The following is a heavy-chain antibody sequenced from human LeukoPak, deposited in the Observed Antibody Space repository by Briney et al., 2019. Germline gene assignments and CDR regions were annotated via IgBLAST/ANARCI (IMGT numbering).Heavy chain of an antibody. CDR2: IKGSGDNT. CDR1: GFTFSSYG. J-gene: IGHJ3*02. D-gene: IGHD6-19*01. CDR3: AKHRGSSGYDALDI. Sequence: GGSLRLSCAAPGFTFSSYGMSWVRQAPGKGLEWAQGIKGSGDNTFYADSVKGRFTISRDNSKNTLYLQMNSLRADDTAVYSCAKHRGSSGYDALDIWGQGTMVTVSS. V-gene: IGHV3-23*01.